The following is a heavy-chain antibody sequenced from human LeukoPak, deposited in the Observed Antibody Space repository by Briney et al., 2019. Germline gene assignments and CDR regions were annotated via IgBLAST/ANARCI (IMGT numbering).Heavy chain of an antibody. Sequence: PGGSLRLPCAASEFSVGSNYMTWVRQAPGKGLEWVPLIYSGGSTYYADSVKGRFTISRDNSKNTLYLQMNSLRAEDTAVYYCAKDVTNYWGQGTLVTVSS. V-gene: IGHV3-66*01. CDR1: EFSVGSNY. J-gene: IGHJ4*02. D-gene: IGHD1-1*01. CDR3: AKDVTNY. CDR2: IYSGGST.